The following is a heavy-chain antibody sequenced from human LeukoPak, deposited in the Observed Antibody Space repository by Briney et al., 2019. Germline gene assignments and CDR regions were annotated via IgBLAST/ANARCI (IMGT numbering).Heavy chain of an antibody. CDR1: GLTFSSYS. CDR2: IWYDGSNK. CDR3: ASTSGWYEPIDY. Sequence: GGSLRLSCVVSGLTFSSYSMSCVRQAPGKGLEWVAVIWYDGSNKYYADSVKGRFTISRDNSKNTLYLQMNSLRAEDTAVYYCASTSGWYEPIDYWGQGTLVTVSS. J-gene: IGHJ4*02. V-gene: IGHV3-33*08. D-gene: IGHD6-19*01.